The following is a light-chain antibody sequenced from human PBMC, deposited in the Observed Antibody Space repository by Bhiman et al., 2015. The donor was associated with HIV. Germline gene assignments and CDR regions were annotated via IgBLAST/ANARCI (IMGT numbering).Light chain of an antibody. CDR3: CSYAGSYTSVV. V-gene: IGLV1-44*01. CDR2: MNN. CDR1: AFNIERHQ. J-gene: IGLJ2*01. Sequence: QSVLTQPPAMSAAPGQSVTISCSGSAFNIERHQVTWLRHLPGTAPTSVIIMNNQRPSGVPDRFSGSKSGNTASLAISGLQAEDEADYYCCSYAGSYTSVVFGGGTKLTVL.